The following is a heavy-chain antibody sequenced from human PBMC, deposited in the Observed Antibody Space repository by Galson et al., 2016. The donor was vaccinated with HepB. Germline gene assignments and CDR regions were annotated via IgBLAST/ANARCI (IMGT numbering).Heavy chain of an antibody. CDR3: ARARYSSSWLDPFDI. Sequence: SVKVSCKASGYTFTSNYMHWVRQAPGQGLEWMGIINPSGRNAAYAQKFQGRVTMTRDTSTSTVYMELSSLRSEDTAVYYCARARYSSSWLDPFDIRGQGTMITVSS. CDR1: GYTFTSNY. CDR2: INPSGRNA. D-gene: IGHD6-13*01. V-gene: IGHV1-46*01. J-gene: IGHJ3*02.